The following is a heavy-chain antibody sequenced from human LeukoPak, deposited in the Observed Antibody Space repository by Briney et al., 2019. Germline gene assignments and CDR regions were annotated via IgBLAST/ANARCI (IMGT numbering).Heavy chain of an antibody. V-gene: IGHV4-31*03. CDR1: GGSISSGGYY. D-gene: IGHD3-10*01. CDR2: IYYSGST. Sequence: PSQTLSLTCTVSGGSISSGGYYWSWIRQHPGKGLEWIGYIYYSGSTYYNPSLKSRVTISVDTSKNQFSLKLSSVTAADTAVYYCARGEDHGSGTVHFDYWGQGTLVTVSS. J-gene: IGHJ4*02. CDR3: ARGEDHGSGTVHFDY.